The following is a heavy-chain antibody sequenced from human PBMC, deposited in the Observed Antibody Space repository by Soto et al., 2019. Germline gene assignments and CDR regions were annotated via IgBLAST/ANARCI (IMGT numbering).Heavy chain of an antibody. CDR3: ARVDYYGSGSYYNDY. CDR2: ISAYNGNT. CDR1: GYTFTSYG. D-gene: IGHD3-10*01. V-gene: IGHV1-18*01. J-gene: IGHJ4*02. Sequence: SVKVSCQASGYTFTSYGISWVRQAPGQGLEWMGWISAYNGNTNYAQKLQGRVTMTTDTSTSTAYMELRSLRSDDTAVYYCARVDYYGSGSYYNDYWGQGTLVTVSS.